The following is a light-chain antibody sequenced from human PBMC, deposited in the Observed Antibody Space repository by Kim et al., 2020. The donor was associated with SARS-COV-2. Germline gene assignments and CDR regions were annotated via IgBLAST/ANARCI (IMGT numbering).Light chain of an antibody. V-gene: IGLV3-1*01. J-gene: IGLJ1*01. CDR1: KWGNGF. CDR3: QAWDGNTACV. Sequence: VPAGETGSLTCTGDKWGNGFAACDQQTPGPSPVLVIYQDSKRPAGIPERFSASNSGNTATLTISGTQPLDEADYYCQAWDGNTACVFGTGTKVTVL. CDR2: QDS.